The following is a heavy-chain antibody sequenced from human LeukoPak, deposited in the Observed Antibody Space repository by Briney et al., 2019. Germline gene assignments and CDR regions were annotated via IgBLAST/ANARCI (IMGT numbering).Heavy chain of an antibody. CDR1: GYTFTSHG. CDR3: ARDSDPLRFLEWLSYNWFDP. CDR2: ISAYNGNT. Sequence: GASVKVSCKASGYTFTSHGISWVRQAPGQGLEWMGWISAYNGNTNYAQKLQGRVTMTTDTSTSTAYMELRSLRSDDTAVYYCARDSDPLRFLEWLSYNWFDPWGQGTLVTVSS. D-gene: IGHD3-3*01. V-gene: IGHV1-18*01. J-gene: IGHJ5*02.